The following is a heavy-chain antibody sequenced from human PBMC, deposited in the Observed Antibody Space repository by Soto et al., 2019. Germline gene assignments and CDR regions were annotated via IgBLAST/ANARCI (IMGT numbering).Heavy chain of an antibody. CDR1: GFSLTTSGVG. Sequence: QITLNESGPTVVKPTETLTLTCTFSGFSLTTSGVGVGWVRQSPGKAPEWLAFLYWDDDKRYSTSLKSRLTIPKDTSKNQVVLTMANVDPADTATYYCAHRVLRAVFGLVTTTAIYFDFWGQGTPVVVSS. CDR2: LYWDDDK. CDR3: AHRVLRAVFGLVTTTAIYFDF. J-gene: IGHJ4*02. V-gene: IGHV2-5*02. D-gene: IGHD3-3*01.